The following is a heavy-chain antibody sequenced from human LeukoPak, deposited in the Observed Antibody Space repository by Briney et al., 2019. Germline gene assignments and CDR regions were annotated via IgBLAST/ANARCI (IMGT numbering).Heavy chain of an antibody. J-gene: IGHJ4*02. CDR2: ISSSGSTK. CDR1: GFTFSDYY. D-gene: IGHD4-17*01. Sequence: KSGGSLRLSCAASGFTFSDYYMSWIRQAPGKGLEWVSYISSSGSTKYYADSVKGRFTISRDNAKNSYLQMNSLRAEDTAVYYCAKMTTVTTPLGYWGQGTLVTVSS. CDR3: AKMTTVTTPLGY. V-gene: IGHV3-11*04.